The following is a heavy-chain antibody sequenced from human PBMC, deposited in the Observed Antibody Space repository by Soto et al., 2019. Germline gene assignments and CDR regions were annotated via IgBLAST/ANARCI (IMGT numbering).Heavy chain of an antibody. J-gene: IGHJ4*02. D-gene: IGHD3-22*01. CDR2: IYYSGTT. Sequence: PAKGLEWIGYIYYSGTTYYNPSLESRVTISADTSENQFSLKVNSVTVADTAVYYCASTYYTGSSGPFDYWGQGALVTVSS. CDR3: ASTYYTGSSGPFDY. V-gene: IGHV4-31*02.